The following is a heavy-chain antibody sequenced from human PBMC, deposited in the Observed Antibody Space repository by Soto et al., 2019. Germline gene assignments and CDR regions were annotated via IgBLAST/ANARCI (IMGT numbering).Heavy chain of an antibody. CDR2: ISSSSSYI. CDR3: ARDFTTTVTHDAFDI. J-gene: IGHJ3*02. Sequence: GSLRFSCAASAFTFSSYSMNWVRQAPGKGLEWVSSISSSSSYIYYADSVKGRFTISRDNAKNSLYLQMNSLRAEDTAVYYCARDFTTTVTHDAFDIWGQGTMVTVSS. CDR1: AFTFSSYS. D-gene: IGHD4-17*01. V-gene: IGHV3-21*01.